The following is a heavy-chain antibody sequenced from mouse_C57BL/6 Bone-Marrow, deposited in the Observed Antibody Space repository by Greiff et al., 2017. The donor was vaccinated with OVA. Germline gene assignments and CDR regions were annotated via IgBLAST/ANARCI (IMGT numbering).Heavy chain of an antibody. J-gene: IGHJ4*01. CDR1: GFSLTSYG. V-gene: IGHV2-2*01. CDR3: VRDSSGYYYAMDY. D-gene: IGHD3-2*02. CDR2: IWSGGST. Sequence: VQLQQSGPGLVQPSQSLSLTCPVSGFSLTSYGVHWVLQSPGQGLEWLGVIWSGGSTDYNAAFISRLSISKDNSKSQVFFKMNSLQADDTAIYYCVRDSSGYYYAMDYWGQGTSVTVAT.